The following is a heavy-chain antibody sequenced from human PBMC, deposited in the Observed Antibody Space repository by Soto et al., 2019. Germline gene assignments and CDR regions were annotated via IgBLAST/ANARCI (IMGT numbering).Heavy chain of an antibody. CDR3: AHRPSSNGDSYDCFDY. V-gene: IGHV2-5*02. CDR1: GFSLSTSGVG. CDR2: IYWDADK. Sequence: QITLKESGPTLVKPTQTLTLTCTFSGFSLSTSGVGVGWIRQPPGKALEWLALIYWDADKRYSPSLTGRLTITKDTSKSQVVLRRTNMDPVDTARYYCAHRPSSNGDSYDCFDYWGQGTLVTVCS. J-gene: IGHJ4*02. D-gene: IGHD3-10*01.